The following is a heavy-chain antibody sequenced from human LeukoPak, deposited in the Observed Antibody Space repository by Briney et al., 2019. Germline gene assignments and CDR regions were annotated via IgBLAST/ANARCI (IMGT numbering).Heavy chain of an antibody. D-gene: IGHD3-3*01. CDR1: GFTFSSYS. Sequence: GGSLRLSCAASGFTFSSYSMNWVRQAPGKGLEWVSSISSSSSYIYYADSVKGRFTISRDNAKNSLYLQMNSLRAEDTAVYYCARDDFSREWLLNYYYYGMDVWGQGTTVTVSS. CDR3: ARDDFSREWLLNYYYYGMDV. CDR2: ISSSSSYI. V-gene: IGHV3-21*01. J-gene: IGHJ6*02.